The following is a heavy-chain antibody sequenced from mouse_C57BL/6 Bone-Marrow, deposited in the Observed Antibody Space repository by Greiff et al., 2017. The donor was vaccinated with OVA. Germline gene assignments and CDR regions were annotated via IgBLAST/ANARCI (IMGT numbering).Heavy chain of an antibody. J-gene: IGHJ4*01. CDR1: GYTFTSYW. CDR3: ARWQLGLRAMDY. V-gene: IGHV1-69*01. D-gene: IGHD3-1*01. Sequence: QVQLQQPGAELVMPGASVKLSCKASGYTFTSYWMHWVKQRPGQGLEWIGEIDPSDSYTNYNQKFKGKATLTVDKSSSTAYMQLSSLTSEDSAVYYCARWQLGLRAMDYWGQGTSVTVSS. CDR2: IDPSDSYT.